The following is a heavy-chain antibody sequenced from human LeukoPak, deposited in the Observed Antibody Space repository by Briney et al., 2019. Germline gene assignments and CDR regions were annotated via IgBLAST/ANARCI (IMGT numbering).Heavy chain of an antibody. CDR2: IIPIFGTA. CDR3: AAGHGVVITPYFDY. CDR1: GGTFSSYA. V-gene: IGHV1-69*05. J-gene: IGHJ4*02. D-gene: IGHD3-3*01. Sequence: GASVKVSCKASGGTFSSYAISWVRQAPGQGLEWMGGIIPIFGTANYAQKFQGRVTITTDESTSTAYMELSSLRSEDTAVYYCAAGHGVVITPYFDYWGQGTLVTVSS.